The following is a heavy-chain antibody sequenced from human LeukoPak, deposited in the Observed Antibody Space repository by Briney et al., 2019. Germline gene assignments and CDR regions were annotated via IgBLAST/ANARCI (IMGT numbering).Heavy chain of an antibody. Sequence: GRSLRLSCAASGFTFSNYGMHWVRQVPGKGLEWVALISYDGSHQYYADSVKGRFTISRDSSKDTLSLQMNSLRAEDTAVYYCAREVVAATTLGYWGQGTLVTVSS. CDR1: GFTFSNYG. J-gene: IGHJ4*02. CDR2: ISYDGSHQ. V-gene: IGHV3-30*03. CDR3: AREVVAATTLGY. D-gene: IGHD2-15*01.